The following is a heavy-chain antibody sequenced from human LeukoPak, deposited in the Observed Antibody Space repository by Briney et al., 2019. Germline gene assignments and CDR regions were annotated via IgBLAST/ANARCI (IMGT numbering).Heavy chain of an antibody. V-gene: IGHV4-4*07. Sequence: PSETLSLTCTVSGGSISSYDWSWIRQPAGKRLEWIGRIYTRGSTNYNPSLKSRVIMSVDTSKNQFSLKLSSVTAADTAVYYCARRYGSGSSGTFDYWGQGTLVTVSS. D-gene: IGHD3-10*01. J-gene: IGHJ4*02. CDR2: IYTRGST. CDR3: ARRYGSGSSGTFDY. CDR1: GGSISSYD.